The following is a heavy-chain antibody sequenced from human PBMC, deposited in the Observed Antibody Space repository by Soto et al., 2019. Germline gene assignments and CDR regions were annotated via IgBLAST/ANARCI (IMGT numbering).Heavy chain of an antibody. D-gene: IGHD6-13*01. CDR3: ASGQQLVRNY. CDR1: GGSISSGGYS. J-gene: IGHJ4*02. V-gene: IGHV4-30-2*01. Sequence: SETLSLTCAVSGGSISSGGYSWNWIRQPPGKGLEWIGYIYHSGSTYYNPSLKSRVTISVDRSKNQFSLKLSSVTAADTAVYYCASGQQLVRNYWGQGTLVTVSS. CDR2: IYHSGST.